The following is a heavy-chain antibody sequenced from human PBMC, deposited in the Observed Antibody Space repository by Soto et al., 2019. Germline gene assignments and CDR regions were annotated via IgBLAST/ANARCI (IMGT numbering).Heavy chain of an antibody. CDR3: ARGETLRFLEWKLYYYYGMDV. J-gene: IGHJ6*02. V-gene: IGHV4-34*01. Sequence: SETLSLTCAVYGGSFSGYYWSWIRQPPGKGLEWIGEINHSGSTNYNPSLKSRVTISVDTSKNQFSLKLSSVTAADTAVYYCARGETLRFLEWKLYYYYGMDVWGQGTTVTVSS. CDR2: INHSGST. CDR1: GGSFSGYY. D-gene: IGHD3-3*01.